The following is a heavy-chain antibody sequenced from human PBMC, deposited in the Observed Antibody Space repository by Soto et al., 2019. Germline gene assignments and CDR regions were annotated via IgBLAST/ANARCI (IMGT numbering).Heavy chain of an antibody. V-gene: IGHV1-18*01. CDR3: AMVDLYVTPTPQDV. CDR1: GYTFTSYG. Sequence: GASVKVSCKASGYTFTSYGISWVRQAPGQGLEWMGWISAYNGNTNYAQKLQGRVTMTTDTSTSTAFMDLGSLTSADTAVYYCAMVDLYVTPTPQDVWGQGTTVTVSS. D-gene: IGHD3-16*01. CDR2: ISAYNGNT. J-gene: IGHJ6*02.